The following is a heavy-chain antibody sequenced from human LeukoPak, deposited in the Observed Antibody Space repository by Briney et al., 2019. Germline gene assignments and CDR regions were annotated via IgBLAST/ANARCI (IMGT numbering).Heavy chain of an antibody. D-gene: IGHD1-26*01. CDR3: AKAPYSVIYYGPDY. CDR1: GFTFTNYA. J-gene: IGHJ4*02. Sequence: PGGSLRLSCGASGFTFTNYAMSWVRQAPGKGLEWVSIISGSGAGTYYADSVKGRFTISRDNSKSTLYLQMNSLRVEDTAVYYCAKAPYSVIYYGPDYWGQGTLVTVSS. CDR2: ISGSGAGT. V-gene: IGHV3-23*01.